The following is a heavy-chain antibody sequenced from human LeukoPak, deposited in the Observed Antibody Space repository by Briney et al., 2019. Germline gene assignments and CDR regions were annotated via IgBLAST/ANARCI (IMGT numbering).Heavy chain of an antibody. D-gene: IGHD3-22*01. CDR1: GFTFSSYA. V-gene: IGHV3-23*01. J-gene: IGHJ4*02. CDR2: ISGSGGST. Sequence: PGGSLRLSCAASGFTFSSYAMSWVRQAPGKGLEWVSAISGSGGSTYYADSVKGRFTISRDNSKYTLYLQMNSLRAEDTAVYYCAKDQEPAYYYDSSGWDYFDYWGQGTLVTVSS. CDR3: AKDQEPAYYYDSSGWDYFDY.